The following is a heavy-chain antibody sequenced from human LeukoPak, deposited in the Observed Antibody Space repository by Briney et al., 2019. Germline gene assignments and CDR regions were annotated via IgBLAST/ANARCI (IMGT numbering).Heavy chain of an antibody. CDR3: ATGALPPYYDFWSGPARFDY. V-gene: IGHV1-24*01. D-gene: IGHD3-3*01. J-gene: IGHJ4*02. CDR2: FDPEDGEP. Sequence: SVNVSRMASGYTFTVYYMHLVPQAPGKRREWMGGFDPEDGEPSYAQKFQGRVTMTENTSTDTAYMELSSLKSEDTAVYYCATGALPPYYDFWSGPARFDYWGQGTLVTVSS. CDR1: GYTFTVYY.